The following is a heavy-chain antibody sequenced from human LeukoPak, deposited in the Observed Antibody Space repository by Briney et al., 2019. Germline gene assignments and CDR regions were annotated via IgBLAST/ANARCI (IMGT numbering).Heavy chain of an antibody. V-gene: IGHV3-23*01. CDR3: AKSSIFYDSSGYYVGEKYYFDY. Sequence: PGGSLRFSCAASEFTFSSYGMSWVRQAPGKGLEWVSGISASGTSTYDADSVKGRFTISRDNSKNTLYLQMNSLRAEDTAVYYCAKSSIFYDSSGYYVGEKYYFDYWGQGTLVTVSS. J-gene: IGHJ4*02. CDR2: ISASGTST. D-gene: IGHD3-22*01. CDR1: EFTFSSYG.